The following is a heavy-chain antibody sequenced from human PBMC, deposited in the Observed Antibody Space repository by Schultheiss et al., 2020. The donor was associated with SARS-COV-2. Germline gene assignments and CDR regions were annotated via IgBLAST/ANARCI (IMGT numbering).Heavy chain of an antibody. CDR3: ARDLYSRTRGTVTTGGLDN. Sequence: GESLKISCAASGFTFSSYGMHWVRQAPGKGLEWVAVISISIEGPRDYYADSVQGRFTISRDNAKNMVYLQMNSLRPDDTAVYYCARDLYSRTRGTVTTGGLDNWGQGTPVTVSS. V-gene: IGHV3-30*06. J-gene: IGHJ4*02. CDR2: ISISIEGPRD. D-gene: IGHD4-17*01. CDR1: GFTFSSYG.